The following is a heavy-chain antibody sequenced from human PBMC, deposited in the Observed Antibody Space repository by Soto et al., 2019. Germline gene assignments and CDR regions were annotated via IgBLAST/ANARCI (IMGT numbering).Heavy chain of an antibody. V-gene: IGHV3-15*07. D-gene: IGHD6-19*01. Sequence: VQLVESGGGLVKPGGSLRLSCAASGFTFSNAWMNWVRQAPGKGLEWVGRIKSKTDGGTTDYAAPVKGRFTISRDDSKNTLYLQMNSLKTEDTAVYYCTTRDYSSGLNYDYWGQGTLVTVSS. CDR2: IKSKTDGGTT. CDR3: TTRDYSSGLNYDY. J-gene: IGHJ4*02. CDR1: GFTFSNAW.